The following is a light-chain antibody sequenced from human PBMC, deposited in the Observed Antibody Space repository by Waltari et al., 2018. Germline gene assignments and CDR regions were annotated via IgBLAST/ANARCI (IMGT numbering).Light chain of an antibody. CDR2: LNSDGSH. V-gene: IGLV4-69*01. CDR3: QTWGTGPVV. CDR1: SGHSSYA. Sequence: QLLLTQSPSASASLGASVKLTCTLSSGHSSYAIAWHQQQPEKGPRYLMKLNSDGSHNKGDGSPDRFSGSSSGAERYLTISSLQSEDEADYYCQTWGTGPVVFGGGTKLTVL. J-gene: IGLJ2*01.